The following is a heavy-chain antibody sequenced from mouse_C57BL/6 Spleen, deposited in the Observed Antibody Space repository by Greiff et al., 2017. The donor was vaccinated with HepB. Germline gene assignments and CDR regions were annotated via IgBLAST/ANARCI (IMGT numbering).Heavy chain of an antibody. CDR2: INYDGSST. V-gene: IGHV5-16*01. CDR1: GFTFSDYY. D-gene: IGHD1-1*01. J-gene: IGHJ3*01. CDR3: ARGYGSSPWFAY. Sequence: DVQLVESEGGLVQPGSSMKLSCTASGFTFSDYYMAWVRQVPEKGLEWVANINYDGSSTYYLDSLKSRFIISRDNAKNILYLQMSSLKSEDTATYYCARGYGSSPWFAYWGQGTLVTVSA.